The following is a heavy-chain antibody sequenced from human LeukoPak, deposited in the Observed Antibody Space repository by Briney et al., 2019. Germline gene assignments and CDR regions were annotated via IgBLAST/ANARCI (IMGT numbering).Heavy chain of an antibody. J-gene: IGHJ4*02. Sequence: GGSLRLSCAASGFTFSSYSMNWVRQAPGKGLEWVSYISSSSSTIYYADSVKGRFTISRDNSKSTLYLQMNSLRAEDTAVYYCAKDGVYSSGWCYYDYWGQGVLVTVSS. CDR2: ISSSSSTI. D-gene: IGHD6-19*01. CDR1: GFTFSSYS. V-gene: IGHV3-48*01. CDR3: AKDGVYSSGWCYYDY.